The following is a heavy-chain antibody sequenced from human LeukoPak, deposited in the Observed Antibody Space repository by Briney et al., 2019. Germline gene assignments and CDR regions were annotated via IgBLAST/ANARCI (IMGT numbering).Heavy chain of an antibody. CDR2: IYYSGST. D-gene: IGHD3-22*01. CDR1: GGSISSYY. CDR3: ARNYYDSSGYHDAFDI. Sequence: SETLSLTCTVSGGSISSYYWSWIRQPPGKGLEWIGYIYYSGSTNYNPFLKSRVTISVDTSKNQFSLKLSSVTAADTAVYYCARNYYDSSGYHDAFDIWGQGTMVTVSS. J-gene: IGHJ3*02. V-gene: IGHV4-59*01.